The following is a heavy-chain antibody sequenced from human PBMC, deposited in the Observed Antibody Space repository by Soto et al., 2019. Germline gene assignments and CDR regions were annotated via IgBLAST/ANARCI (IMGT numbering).Heavy chain of an antibody. D-gene: IGHD3-22*01. V-gene: IGHV1-46*01. Sequence: ASVKVSCKASGCTFTSYYMHCVRQAPGQGLEWMGIINPSGGSTSYAQMFQGRVTMTRDTSTSTVYMELSSLRSEDTAVYYCARFMSMIVSSGYYYGMDVWGQGTTVTVSS. CDR3: ARFMSMIVSSGYYYGMDV. CDR2: INPSGGST. J-gene: IGHJ6*02. CDR1: GCTFTSYY.